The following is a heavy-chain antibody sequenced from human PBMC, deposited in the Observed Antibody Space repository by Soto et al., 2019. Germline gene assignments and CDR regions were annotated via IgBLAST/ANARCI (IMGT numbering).Heavy chain of an antibody. CDR2: INHSGST. J-gene: IGHJ4*02. Sequence: SETLSLTCAAYGGSFSGYYWSWIRQPPGKGLEWIGEINHSGSTNYNPSLKSRVTISVDTSKNQFSLKLSSVTAADTAVYYCARVRYYYDSSGYRHAQFDYWGQGTLVTVSS. CDR3: ARVRYYYDSSGYRHAQFDY. CDR1: GGSFSGYY. D-gene: IGHD3-22*01. V-gene: IGHV4-34*01.